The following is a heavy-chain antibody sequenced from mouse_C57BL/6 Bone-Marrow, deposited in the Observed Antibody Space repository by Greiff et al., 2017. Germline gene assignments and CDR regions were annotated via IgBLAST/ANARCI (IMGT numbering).Heavy chain of an antibody. CDR2: ISSGSSTI. V-gene: IGHV5-17*01. CDR3: ARWSPFAY. CDR1: GFTFSDYG. D-gene: IGHD1-1*02. J-gene: IGHJ3*01. Sequence: EVKLMESGGGLVKPGGSLKLSCAASGFTFSDYGMHWVRQAPEKGLEWFAYISSGSSTIYYADTVKGRFTISRDNAKNTLFLQMTSLRSEDTAMYYCARWSPFAYWGQGTLVTVSA.